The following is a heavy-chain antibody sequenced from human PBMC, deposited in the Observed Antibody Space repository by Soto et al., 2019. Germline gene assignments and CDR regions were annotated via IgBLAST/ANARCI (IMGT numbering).Heavy chain of an antibody. CDR3: ARNTIDSSGYYFDY. D-gene: IGHD3-22*01. CDR2: IDWDDDK. V-gene: IGHV2-70*01. J-gene: IGHJ4*02. CDR1: GFSLSTSGMC. Sequence: SGPTLVNPTQPLTLTCTFSGFSLSTSGMCVSWIRQPPGKALEWLALIDWDDDKYYSTSLKTRLTISKDTSKNQVVLTMTNMDPVDTATHYCARNTIDSSGYYFDYWGQGTLVTVSS.